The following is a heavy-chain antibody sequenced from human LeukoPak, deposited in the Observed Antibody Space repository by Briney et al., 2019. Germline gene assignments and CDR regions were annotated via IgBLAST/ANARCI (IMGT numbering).Heavy chain of an antibody. D-gene: IGHD5-18*01. CDR1: GFTFSDFY. V-gene: IGHV3-23*01. J-gene: IGHJ4*02. Sequence: GGSLRLSCAPSGFTFSDFYMSWVRQAPGKGLEWVSAISGSGGSTYYADSVKGRFTISRDNSKNTLYLQMNSLRAEDTAVYYCAKDRTGYSYGDYWGQGTLVTVSS. CDR2: ISGSGGST. CDR3: AKDRTGYSYGDY.